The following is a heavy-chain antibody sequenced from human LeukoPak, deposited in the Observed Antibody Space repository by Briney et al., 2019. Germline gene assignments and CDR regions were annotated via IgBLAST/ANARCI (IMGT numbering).Heavy chain of an antibody. D-gene: IGHD6-19*01. V-gene: IGHV3-30*18. J-gene: IGHJ6*02. CDR2: ISYDGSNE. CDR1: GFTFSSSV. CDR3: AKGRLVSYYYGMDV. Sequence: GRSLRLSCAASGFTFSSSVMHWVRQAPGKGLEWVALISYDGSNEYYADSVKGRFTISRDNSKNTLYLQMNSLRAEDTAAYYCAKGRLVSYYYGMDVWGQGTTVTVSS.